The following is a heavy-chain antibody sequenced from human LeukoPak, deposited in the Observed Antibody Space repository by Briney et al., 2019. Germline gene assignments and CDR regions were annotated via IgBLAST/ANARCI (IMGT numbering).Heavy chain of an antibody. V-gene: IGHV3-43*02. D-gene: IGHD3-10*01. CDR2: ISGDGGST. CDR1: GFTFDDYA. Sequence: GGSLRLSCVASGFTFDDYAMHWVRQAPGKGLEWVSLISGDGGSTYYADSVKGRFTISRDNSKNSLYLQMNSLRTEDTALYYCAKGSGTQDPPDYWGQGTLVTVSS. J-gene: IGHJ4*02. CDR3: AKGSGTQDPPDY.